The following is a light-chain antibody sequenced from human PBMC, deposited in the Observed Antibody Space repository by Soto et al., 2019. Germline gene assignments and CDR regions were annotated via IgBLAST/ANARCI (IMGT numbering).Light chain of an antibody. V-gene: IGKV3-20*01. Sequence: EIVLTQSPGTLSVSPGERATLSCRASQSVSSSYLAWYQQKPGQAPRLLIYGASSRATGIPDRFSGSGSGTDFALTISRREPEDCAVYYCQQYGSSTINFGQGIRLEIK. CDR2: GAS. CDR1: QSVSSSY. CDR3: QQYGSSTIN. J-gene: IGKJ5*01.